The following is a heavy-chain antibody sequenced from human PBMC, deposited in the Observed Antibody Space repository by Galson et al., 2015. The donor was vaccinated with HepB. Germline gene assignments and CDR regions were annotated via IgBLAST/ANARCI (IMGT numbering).Heavy chain of an antibody. CDR2: ISWDGGST. D-gene: IGHD6-19*01. CDR3: AKGRSSGWYYFDY. Sequence: SLRLSCAASGFTFDDYAMHWVRQAPGKGLEWVSLISWDGGSTYYADSVKGRFTISRDNSKNSLYLQMNSLRAEDTALYYCAKGRSSGWYYFDYWGQGTLVTVSS. J-gene: IGHJ4*02. V-gene: IGHV3-43D*03. CDR1: GFTFDDYA.